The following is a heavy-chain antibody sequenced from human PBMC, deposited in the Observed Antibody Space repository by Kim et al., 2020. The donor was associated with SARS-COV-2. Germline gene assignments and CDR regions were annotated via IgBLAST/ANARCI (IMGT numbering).Heavy chain of an antibody. V-gene: IGHV1-3*01. J-gene: IGHJ6*02. CDR3: ARVLRYFDWPNYYYYGMDV. Sequence: ASVKVSCKASGYTFTSYAMHWVRQAPGQRLEWMGWINAGNGNTKYSQKFQGRVTITRDTSASTAYMELSSLRSEDTAVYYCARVLRYFDWPNYYYYGMDVWGQGTTVTISS. D-gene: IGHD3-9*01. CDR2: INAGNGNT. CDR1: GYTFTSYA.